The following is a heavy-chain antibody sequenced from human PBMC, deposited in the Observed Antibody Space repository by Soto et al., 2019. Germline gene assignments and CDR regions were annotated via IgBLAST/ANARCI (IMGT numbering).Heavy chain of an antibody. CDR3: AKVVYYGVVISRGYIDY. J-gene: IGHJ4*02. Sequence: GGSLRLSCAASGFTFSNYAVTWVRQAPGKGLEWVSSISGTGASTYYADSVKGRFTISRDDSKNTLHLQMNSLRAEDTAIYYCAKVVYYGVVISRGYIDYWGQGTLVTVSS. D-gene: IGHD3-3*01. CDR2: ISGTGAST. V-gene: IGHV3-23*01. CDR1: GFTFSNYA.